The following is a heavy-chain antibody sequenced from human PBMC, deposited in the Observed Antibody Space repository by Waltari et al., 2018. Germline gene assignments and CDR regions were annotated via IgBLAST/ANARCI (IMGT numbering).Heavy chain of an antibody. CDR1: GGSANSGGYY. CDR3: ARASDGSYPFDT. CDR2: IYYSGNT. Sequence: QVQLQESGPTLVKSSQTLSLTCSVSGGSANSGGYYWCWVRQRPGRGLEWIGHIYYSGNTIYNPSLESRLTISVDTSKNEFSLRLSSLTAADTAVYYCARASDGSYPFDTWGQGTLVTVSS. J-gene: IGHJ4*02. D-gene: IGHD1-26*01. V-gene: IGHV4-31*03.